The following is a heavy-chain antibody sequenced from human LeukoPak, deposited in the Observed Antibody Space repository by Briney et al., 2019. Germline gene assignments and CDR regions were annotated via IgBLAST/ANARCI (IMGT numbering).Heavy chain of an antibody. D-gene: IGHD2-15*01. V-gene: IGHV3-64D*09. CDR2: ISSNGGST. Sequence: TGGSLRLSCSASGFTFSSYAMHCVRQAPGKGLEYDSAISSNGGSTYYADSVKGRFTISRDNSKNTLYLQMSSLRAEDTAVYYCVTGGQNRVALGHWGQGTLVTVSS. CDR3: VTGGQNRVALGH. CDR1: GFTFSSYA. J-gene: IGHJ4*02.